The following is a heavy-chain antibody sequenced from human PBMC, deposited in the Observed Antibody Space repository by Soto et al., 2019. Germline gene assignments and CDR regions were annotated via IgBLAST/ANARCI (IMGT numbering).Heavy chain of an antibody. CDR3: TRYYYDSSGYPADAFDI. D-gene: IGHD3-22*01. J-gene: IGHJ3*02. CDR2: IYYSGST. V-gene: IGHV4-30-4*01. CDR1: GGSISSGDYY. Sequence: SETLSLTCTVSGGSISSGDYYWSWIRQPPGKGLEWIGYIYYSGSTYYNPSLKSRVTISVDTSKNQFSLKLSSVTAADTAVYYCTRYYYDSSGYPADAFDIWSQGTMVTVSS.